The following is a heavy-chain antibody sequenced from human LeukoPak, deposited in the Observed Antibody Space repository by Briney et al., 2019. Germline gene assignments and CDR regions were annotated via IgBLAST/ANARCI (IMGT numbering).Heavy chain of an antibody. CDR3: ARGGYYYDISGYYWFDP. Sequence: SETLSLTCTVSGGSISSYYWSWIRQPPGKGLEWIGYIYYSGSTNYNPSLKSRVTISVDTSKNQFSLKLSSVTAADTAVYYCARGGYYYDISGYYWFDPWGQGTLVTVSS. CDR1: GGSISSYY. J-gene: IGHJ5*02. V-gene: IGHV4-59*08. D-gene: IGHD3-22*01. CDR2: IYYSGST.